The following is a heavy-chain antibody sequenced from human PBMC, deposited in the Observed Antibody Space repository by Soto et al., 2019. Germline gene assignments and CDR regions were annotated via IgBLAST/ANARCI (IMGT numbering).Heavy chain of an antibody. CDR2: ISYDGSNK. Sequence: GGSLRLSCAASGFTFSSYGMHWVRQAPGKGLEWVAVISYDGSNKYYADSVKGRFTISRDNSKNTLYLQMNSLTAEDTAVYYCAKGRSGGDSLENWFDPWGQGTLVTVSS. V-gene: IGHV3-30*18. CDR1: GFTFSSYG. J-gene: IGHJ5*02. CDR3: AKGRSGGDSLENWFDP. D-gene: IGHD2-21*02.